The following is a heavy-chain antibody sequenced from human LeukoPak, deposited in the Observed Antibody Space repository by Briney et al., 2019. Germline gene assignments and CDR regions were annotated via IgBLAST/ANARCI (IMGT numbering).Heavy chain of an antibody. CDR3: ARQEQWLVRGFDY. Sequence: SETLSLTYAVYGGSFSGYYWSWIRQPPGKGLEWIGEINHSGSTNYNPSLKSRVTISVDTSKNQFSLKLSSVTAADTAVYYCARQEQWLVRGFDYWGQGTLVTVSS. V-gene: IGHV4-34*01. J-gene: IGHJ4*02. D-gene: IGHD6-19*01. CDR2: INHSGST. CDR1: GGSFSGYY.